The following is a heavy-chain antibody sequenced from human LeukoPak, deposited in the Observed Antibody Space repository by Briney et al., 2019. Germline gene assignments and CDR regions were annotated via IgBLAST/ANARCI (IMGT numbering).Heavy chain of an antibody. CDR2: ISSSGSTI. CDR3: AKDPMYVGRDDFWSGTFDY. V-gene: IGHV3-48*03. D-gene: IGHD3-3*01. J-gene: IGHJ4*02. Sequence: HTGGSLRLSCAASGFTFSSYEMNWVRQAPGKGLEWVSYISSSGSTIYYADSVKGRFTISRDNSKNTLYLQMNSLRAEDTAVYYCAKDPMYVGRDDFWSGTFDYWGQGTLVTVSS. CDR1: GFTFSSYE.